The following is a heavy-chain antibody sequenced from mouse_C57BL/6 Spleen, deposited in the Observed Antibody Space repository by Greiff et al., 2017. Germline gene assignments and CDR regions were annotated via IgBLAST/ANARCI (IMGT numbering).Heavy chain of an antibody. CDR2: ISSGSSTI. CDR3: ARNGGYWFAY. D-gene: IGHD2-2*01. Sequence: EVQRVESGGGLVKPGGSLKLSCAASGFTFSDYGMHWVRQAPEKGLEWVAYISSGSSTIYYADTVKGRFTISRDNAKNTLFLQMTSLRSEYTAMYYCARNGGYWFAYWGQGTLVTVSA. J-gene: IGHJ3*01. V-gene: IGHV5-17*01. CDR1: GFTFSDYG.